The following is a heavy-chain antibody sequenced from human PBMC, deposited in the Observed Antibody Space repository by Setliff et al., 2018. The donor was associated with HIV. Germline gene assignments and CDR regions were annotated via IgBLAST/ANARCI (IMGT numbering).Heavy chain of an antibody. CDR3: AREHCSGGSCNGFDI. J-gene: IGHJ3*02. V-gene: IGHV4-39*01. D-gene: IGHD2-15*01. CDR2: IYYNGHT. CDR1: GGSITSSNSY. Sequence: SETLSLTCTVSGGSITSSNSYWGWIRQSPGKGLEWIGSIYYNGHTSYNPSLQSRVTISVDRSQNQFSLRLRSVTATDTAVYYCAREHCSGGSCNGFDIWDQGTMVTVSS.